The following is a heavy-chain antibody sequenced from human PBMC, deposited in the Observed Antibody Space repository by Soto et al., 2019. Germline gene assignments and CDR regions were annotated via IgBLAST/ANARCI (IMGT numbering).Heavy chain of an antibody. Sequence: GASVKVSCKASGYTFTSYGISWVRQAPGQGLEWMGWISAYNGNTNYAQKLQGRVTMTTDTSTSTAYMELRSLRSDDTAVYYCARARNVVPAAIGWFDPWGQGTLVTVSS. CDR2: ISAYNGNT. CDR3: ARARNVVPAAIGWFDP. V-gene: IGHV1-18*01. J-gene: IGHJ5*02. CDR1: GYTFTSYG. D-gene: IGHD2-2*01.